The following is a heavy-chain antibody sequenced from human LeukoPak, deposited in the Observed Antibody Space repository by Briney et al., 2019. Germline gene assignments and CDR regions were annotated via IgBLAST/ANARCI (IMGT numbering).Heavy chain of an antibody. CDR1: GGSISSGDYY. CDR2: IYYSGST. D-gene: IGHD6-6*01. J-gene: IGHJ4*02. Sequence: SQTLSLTCTVSGGSISSGDYYWSWIRQPPGKGLEWIGYIYYSGSTNYNPSLKSRVTISVDTSKNQFSLKLSSVTVADTAVYYCAREYSSSSRYFDYWGQGTLVTVSS. V-gene: IGHV4-61*08. CDR3: AREYSSSSRYFDY.